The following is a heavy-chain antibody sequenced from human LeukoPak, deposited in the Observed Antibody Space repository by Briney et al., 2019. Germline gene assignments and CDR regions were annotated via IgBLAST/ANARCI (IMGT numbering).Heavy chain of an antibody. CDR1: GGTFSSYA. CDR2: ISAYNGNT. D-gene: IGHD3-22*01. CDR3: ARVATNYYDSSGYYYPDAFDI. V-gene: IGHV1-18*01. Sequence: ASVKVSCKASGGTFSSYAISWVRQAPGQGLEWMGWISAYNGNTNYAQKLQGRVTMTTDTSTSTAYMELRSLRSDDTAVYYCARVATNYYDSSGYYYPDAFDIWGQGTMVTVSS. J-gene: IGHJ3*02.